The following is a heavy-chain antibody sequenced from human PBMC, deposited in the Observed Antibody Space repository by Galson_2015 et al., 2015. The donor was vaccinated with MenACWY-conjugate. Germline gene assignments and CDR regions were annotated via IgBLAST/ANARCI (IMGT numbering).Heavy chain of an antibody. CDR2: LNADGRSI. Sequence: SLRLSCAASGFTFSSYWMHWVRQTPGEGLVWVARLNADGRSINYADSVQGRFTISRDNAKNTLYLQMNSLRAEDTAVYYCARMRYSVTWNGFDYWGQGTLVIVSS. V-gene: IGHV3-74*01. CDR1: GFTFSSYW. J-gene: IGHJ4*02. D-gene: IGHD5/OR15-5a*01. CDR3: ARMRYSVTWNGFDY.